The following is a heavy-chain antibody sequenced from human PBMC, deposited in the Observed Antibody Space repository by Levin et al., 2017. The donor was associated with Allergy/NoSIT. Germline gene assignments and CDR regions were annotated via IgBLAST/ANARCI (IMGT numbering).Heavy chain of an antibody. D-gene: IGHD2-15*01. CDR3: ARDCSGGSCYFDY. CDR1: GGSISSYY. V-gene: IGHV4-59*01. J-gene: IGHJ4*02. CDR2: IYYSGST. Sequence: SQTLSLTCTVSGGSISSYYWSWIRQPPGKGLEWIGYIYYSGSTNYNPSLKSRVTISVDTSKNQFSLKLSSVTAADTAVYYCARDCSGGSCYFDYWGQGTLVTVSS.